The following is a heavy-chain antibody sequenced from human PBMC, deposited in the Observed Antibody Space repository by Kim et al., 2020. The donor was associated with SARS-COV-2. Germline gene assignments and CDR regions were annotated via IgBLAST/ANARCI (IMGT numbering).Heavy chain of an antibody. Sequence: DSVKGRVTISRDNSKNTLYLQMNSLRAEDTAVYYCAKGGFGELLYNGMDVWGQGTTVTVSS. CDR3: AKGGFGELLYNGMDV. D-gene: IGHD3-10*01. J-gene: IGHJ6*02. V-gene: IGHV3-30*02.